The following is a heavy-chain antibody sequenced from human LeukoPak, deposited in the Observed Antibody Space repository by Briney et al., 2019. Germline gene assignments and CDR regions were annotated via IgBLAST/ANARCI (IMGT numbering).Heavy chain of an antibody. CDR3: ARHRWELPDHFDY. J-gene: IGHJ4*02. D-gene: IGHD1-26*01. V-gene: IGHV4-61*02. Sequence: SETLSLTCTVSGGSISSGSYYWSWIRQPAGKGLEWIGRIYTSGSTNYNPSLKSRVTISVDTSKNQFSLKLSSVTAADTAVYYCARHRWELPDHFDYWGQGTLVTVSS. CDR1: GGSISSGSYY. CDR2: IYTSGST.